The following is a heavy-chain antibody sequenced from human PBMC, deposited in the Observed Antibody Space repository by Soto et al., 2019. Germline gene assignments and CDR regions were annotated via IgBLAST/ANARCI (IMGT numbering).Heavy chain of an antibody. V-gene: IGHV3-30*18. J-gene: IGHJ5*02. D-gene: IGHD2-2*01. CDR3: AKTLPNIRYQLLQWFDP. CDR2: ISYDGSNK. Sequence: QVQLVESGGGVVQPGRSLRLSCAASGFTFSSYGMHWVRQAPGKGLEWVAVISYDGSNKYYADSVKGRFTISRDNSKNLXYLQMNSLRAEDTAVYYCAKTLPNIRYQLLQWFDPWGQGTLVTVSS. CDR1: GFTFSSYG.